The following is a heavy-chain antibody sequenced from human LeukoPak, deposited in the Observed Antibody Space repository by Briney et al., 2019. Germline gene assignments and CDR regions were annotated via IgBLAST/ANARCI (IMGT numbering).Heavy chain of an antibody. J-gene: IGHJ3*02. D-gene: IGHD3-22*01. V-gene: IGHV3-7*01. CDR3: ARDQRITMIVVGYNDAFDI. Sequence: PGGSLRLSCAASGFTFSSYWMSWVRQAPGKGLEWVANIKQDGSEKYYVDSVKGRFTISRDNAKNSLYLQMNSLRAEDTAVYYCARDQRITMIVVGYNDAFDIWGQGTMVTVSS. CDR2: IKQDGSEK. CDR1: GFTFSSYW.